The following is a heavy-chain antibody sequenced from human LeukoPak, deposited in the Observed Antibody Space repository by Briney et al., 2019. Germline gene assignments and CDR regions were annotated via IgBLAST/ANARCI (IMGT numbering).Heavy chain of an antibody. CDR3: ARARGDYDFWSGYYGFDY. V-gene: IGHV4-59*01. D-gene: IGHD3-3*01. J-gene: IGHJ4*02. CDR2: IYYSGST. Sequence: SETLSLTCTVSGGSISSYYWSCIRQPPGKGLEWIVYIYYSGSTNYNPSLKSRVTISVDTSKNQFSLKLSSVTAADTAVYYCARARGDYDFWSGYYGFDYWGQGTLVTVSS. CDR1: GGSISSYY.